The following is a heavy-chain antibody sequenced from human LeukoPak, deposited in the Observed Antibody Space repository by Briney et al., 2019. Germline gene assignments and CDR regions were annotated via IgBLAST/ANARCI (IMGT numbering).Heavy chain of an antibody. V-gene: IGHV3-23*01. CDR2: ISGSGGST. CDR3: AKDRYSNYGNWFDP. CDR1: GFTFSNYA. Sequence: QPGGSLRLSCAASGFTFSNYAMNWVRQAPGKRLEWVSGISGSGGSTYYADSVKGRFTISRDNSKNTLYLQMISLRAEDTAVYYCAKDRYSNYGNWFDPWGQGTLVTVFS. D-gene: IGHD4-11*01. J-gene: IGHJ5*02.